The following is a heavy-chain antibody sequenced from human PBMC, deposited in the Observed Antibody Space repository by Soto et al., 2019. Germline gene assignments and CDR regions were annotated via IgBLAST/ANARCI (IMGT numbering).Heavy chain of an antibody. D-gene: IGHD2-8*01. CDR3: ARMRGDIVLMVYAIQERDYYGMDV. CDR1: GGTFSSYA. Sequence: QVQLVQSGAEVKKPGSSVKVSCKASGGTFSSYAISWVRQAPGQGLEWMGGIIPIFGTANYAQKFQGRVTITADESTSTAYMELSSLRSEDTAVYYCARMRGDIVLMVYAIQERDYYGMDVWGQGTTVTVSS. J-gene: IGHJ6*02. V-gene: IGHV1-69*01. CDR2: IIPIFGTA.